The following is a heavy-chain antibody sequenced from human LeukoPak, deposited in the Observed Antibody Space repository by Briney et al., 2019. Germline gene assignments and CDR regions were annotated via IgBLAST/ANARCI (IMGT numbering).Heavy chain of an antibody. D-gene: IGHD6-13*01. Sequence: GGSLRLSCAASGFTFSSYAMHWVRQAPGKGLEWVAVISYDGSNKYYADSVKGRFTTSRDNSKNTLYLQMSSLRAEDTAVYYCAKGGNIAAAGTKDYWGQGTLVTVSS. CDR3: AKGGNIAAAGTKDY. CDR2: ISYDGSNK. J-gene: IGHJ4*02. CDR1: GFTFSSYA. V-gene: IGHV3-30*04.